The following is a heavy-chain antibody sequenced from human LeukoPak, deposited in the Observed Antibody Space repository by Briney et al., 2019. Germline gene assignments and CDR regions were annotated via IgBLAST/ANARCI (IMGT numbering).Heavy chain of an antibody. J-gene: IGHJ4*02. Sequence: TASETLSLTCTVSGGSISSYYWSWIRQPPGKGLEWIGYIYYSGSTNYNPSLKSRVTISVDTSKNQFSLKLSSVTAADTAVYYCARHGYDSSGYYAYYFDYWGQGTLVTVSS. D-gene: IGHD3-22*01. CDR3: ARHGYDSSGYYAYYFDY. CDR1: GGSISSYY. V-gene: IGHV4-59*08. CDR2: IYYSGST.